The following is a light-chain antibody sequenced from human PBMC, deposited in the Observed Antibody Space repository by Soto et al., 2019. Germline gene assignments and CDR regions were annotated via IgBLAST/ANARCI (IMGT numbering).Light chain of an antibody. V-gene: IGLV2-14*01. J-gene: IGLJ1*01. Sequence: QSALTQPASVSGSPEQSITISCTGSSSDVGAYNFVSWYQHHPGKAPKLILYEVTTHPSGVSSRFSGSKSGNTASLTISGLQADDEANYYCSSYTSSNTPYVFGTGTKVTVL. CDR3: SSYTSSNTPYV. CDR1: SSDVGAYNF. CDR2: EVT.